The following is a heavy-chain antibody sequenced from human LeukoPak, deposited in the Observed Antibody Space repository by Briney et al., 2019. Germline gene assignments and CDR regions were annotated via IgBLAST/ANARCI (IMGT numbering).Heavy chain of an antibody. Sequence: GGSLRLSCTASAFTLNNYGMNWVRQAPGKGLEWVSAISDSGDSTYYADSMKGRFTISRDNSKNTLYLQMNSLRSEDTALYYCAKDATGDGDLESWGQGTLVTVSP. CDR2: ISDSGDST. CDR3: AKDATGDGDLES. J-gene: IGHJ5*02. V-gene: IGHV3-23*01. CDR1: AFTLNNYG. D-gene: IGHD4-17*01.